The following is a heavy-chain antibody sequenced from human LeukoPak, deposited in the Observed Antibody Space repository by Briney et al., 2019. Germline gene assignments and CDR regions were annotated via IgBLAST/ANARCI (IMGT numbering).Heavy chain of an antibody. CDR1: GGPMRGYY. D-gene: IGHD6-19*01. CDR3: ARDSSEWVAQHFDP. CDR2: IYYSGST. J-gene: IGHJ5*02. Sequence: SETLSLTRTVSGGPMRGYYWSWIRQPPGKGLEWIGYIYYSGSTTYNPSLKSRVTISVDTYKNQFYLKTNSVTAADTAVYYCARDSSEWVAQHFDPWGQGILVAVSS. V-gene: IGHV4-59*01.